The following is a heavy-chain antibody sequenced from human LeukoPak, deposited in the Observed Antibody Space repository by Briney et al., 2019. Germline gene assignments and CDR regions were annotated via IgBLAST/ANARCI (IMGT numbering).Heavy chain of an antibody. CDR2: ISYDGREK. Sequence: GTSLRLSCAASGFMFSSYAMHWVRQAPGKGLEWVAVISYDGREKNYADSVTGRFTISRDNSKNTLYLQINSLRAEDTAVYYCAKDRTPYGGNSVGAFDIWGQGTMVTVSS. J-gene: IGHJ3*02. V-gene: IGHV3-30*04. CDR3: AKDRTPYGGNSVGAFDI. D-gene: IGHD4-23*01. CDR1: GFMFSSYA.